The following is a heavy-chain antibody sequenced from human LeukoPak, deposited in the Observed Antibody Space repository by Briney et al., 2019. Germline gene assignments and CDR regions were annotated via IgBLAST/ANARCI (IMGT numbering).Heavy chain of an antibody. D-gene: IGHD5-18*01. Sequence: GGSLRLSCAASGFTFSSYSMNWVRQAPGKGLEWVSYISSSSSTIYYADSVKGRFTISRDNAKNSLYLQMNSLRAEDTVVYYCARQLGYSYGKLDYWGQGTLVTVSS. V-gene: IGHV3-48*01. CDR2: ISSSSSTI. CDR3: ARQLGYSYGKLDY. CDR1: GFTFSSYS. J-gene: IGHJ4*02.